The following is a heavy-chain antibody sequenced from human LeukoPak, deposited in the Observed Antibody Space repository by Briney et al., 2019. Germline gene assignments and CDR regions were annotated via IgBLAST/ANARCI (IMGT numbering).Heavy chain of an antibody. CDR2: IYYSGST. Sequence: SETLSLTCTVSGGSISSSSYYRGWIRQPPGKGLEWIGSIYYSGSTYYNPSLKSRVTISVDTSKNQFSLKLSSVTAADTAVYYCARERSLEWIPNWFDPWGQGTLVTVSS. D-gene: IGHD3-3*01. J-gene: IGHJ5*02. CDR3: ARERSLEWIPNWFDP. CDR1: GGSISSSSYY. V-gene: IGHV4-39*07.